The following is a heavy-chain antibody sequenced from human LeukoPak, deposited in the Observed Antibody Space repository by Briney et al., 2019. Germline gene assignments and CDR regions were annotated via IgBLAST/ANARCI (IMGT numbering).Heavy chain of an antibody. CDR1: GFTFSSYW. D-gene: IGHD2-2*01. Sequence: GGSLRLSCAASGFTFSSYWMTWVRQAPGKGLEWVANIKQDGTERYYVDSVKGRFTISRDNAKNSLYLQMTSLRAKDTTVYYCARGGLVGFCRGTSCYPWFDPWGQGTLVSVSS. V-gene: IGHV3-7*04. CDR2: IKQDGTER. J-gene: IGHJ5*02. CDR3: ARGGLVGFCRGTSCYPWFDP.